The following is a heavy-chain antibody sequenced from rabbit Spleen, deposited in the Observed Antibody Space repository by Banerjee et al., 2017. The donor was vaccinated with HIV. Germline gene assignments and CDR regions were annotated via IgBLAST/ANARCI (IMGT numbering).Heavy chain of an antibody. V-gene: IGHV1S45*01. CDR1: GFSFSSSDY. CDR3: ARDLTGVIGWNFGW. Sequence: QEQLVESGGGLVKPGASLTLTCTASGFSFSSSDYMCWVRQAPGKGLEWISCIAGSSSGFTYSATWAKGRFTCSKTSSTTVTLQMTSLTAADTATYFCARDLTGVIGWNFGWWGQGTLVTVS. D-gene: IGHD1-1*01. J-gene: IGHJ4*01. CDR2: IAGSSSGFT.